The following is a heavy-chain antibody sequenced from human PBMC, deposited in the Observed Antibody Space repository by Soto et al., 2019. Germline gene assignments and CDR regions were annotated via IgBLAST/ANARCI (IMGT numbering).Heavy chain of an antibody. CDR3: AKNQRVRLLLSAANPDYFDY. CDR1: GFTFSSYA. V-gene: IGHV3-23*01. Sequence: GGYPRLSCAASGFTFSSYAMSWVRQAPGKGLEWVSAISGSGGSTYYADSVKGRFTISRDNSKNTLYLQMNSLRAEDTAVYYCAKNQRVRLLLSAANPDYFDYCGQRTLVIGSA. CDR2: ISGSGGST. J-gene: IGHJ4*02. D-gene: IGHD3-10*01.